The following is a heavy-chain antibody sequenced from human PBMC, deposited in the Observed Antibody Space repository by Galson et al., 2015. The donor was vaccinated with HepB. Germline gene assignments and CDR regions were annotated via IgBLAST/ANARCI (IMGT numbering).Heavy chain of an antibody. CDR3: AKDRDYYDSNGYYYFFS. V-gene: IGHV3-23*01. D-gene: IGHD3-22*01. CDR2: ISSSGGAT. CDR1: GFSFSSYA. J-gene: IGHJ4*02. Sequence: SLRLSCAASGFSFSSYAMSWVRQAPGKGLQWVSSISSSGGATYYADSVKGRFTISRDNSKNTLYLQMNSLRADDTAVFYCAKDRDYYDSNGYYYFFSWGQGTLVTVSS.